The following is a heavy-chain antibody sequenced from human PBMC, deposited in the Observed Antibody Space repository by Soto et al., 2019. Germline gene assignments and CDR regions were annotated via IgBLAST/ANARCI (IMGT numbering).Heavy chain of an antibody. CDR3: ARDFSDCTNGVRYTVWFDP. CDR2: INPSGGST. J-gene: IGHJ5*02. D-gene: IGHD2-8*01. V-gene: IGHV1-46*01. CDR1: GYTFTSYY. Sequence: ASVKVSCKASGYTFTSYYMHWVRQAPGQGLEWMGIINPSGGSTSYAQKFQGRVTMTRDTSTSTVYMELSSLRSEDTAVYYCARDFSDCTNGVRYTVWFDPWGQGTLVTVSS.